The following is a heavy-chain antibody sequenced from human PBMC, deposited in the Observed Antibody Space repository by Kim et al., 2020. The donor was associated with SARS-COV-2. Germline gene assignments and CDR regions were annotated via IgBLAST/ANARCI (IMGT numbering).Heavy chain of an antibody. V-gene: IGHV3-33*01. Sequence: GGSLRLSCAASGFTFSSYGMHWVRQAPGKGLEWVAVIWYDGSNKYYADSVKGRFTISRDNSKNTLYLQMNSLRAEDTAVYYCHYDFWSGSGGPIDDYWGQGTLVTVSS. D-gene: IGHD3-3*01. CDR1: GFTFSSYG. J-gene: IGHJ4*02. CDR2: IWYDGSNK. CDR3: HYDFWSGSGGPIDDY.